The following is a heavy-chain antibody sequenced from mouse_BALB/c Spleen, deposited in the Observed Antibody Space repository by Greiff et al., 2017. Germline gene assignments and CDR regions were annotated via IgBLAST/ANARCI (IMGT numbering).Heavy chain of an antibody. Sequence: EVKLMESGGDLVKPGGSLKLSCAASGFTFSSYGMSWVRQTPDKRLEWVATISSGGSYTYYPDSVKGRFTISRDNAKNTLYLQMSSLKSEDTAMYYCARHLNYAAVDYWGQGTSVTVSS. CDR3: ARHLNYAAVDY. CDR1: GFTFSSYG. D-gene: IGHD1-1*01. J-gene: IGHJ4*01. V-gene: IGHV5-6*01. CDR2: ISSGGSYT.